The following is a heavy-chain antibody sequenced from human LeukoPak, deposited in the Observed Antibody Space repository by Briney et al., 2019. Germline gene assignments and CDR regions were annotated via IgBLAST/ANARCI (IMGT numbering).Heavy chain of an antibody. V-gene: IGHV1-69*13. Sequence: ASVKVSCKASGGTFSSYAISWVRQAPGQGLEWMGGIIPIFGTANYAQKFQGRVTITADESTSTAYMELSSLRSEDTAVYYCARGRKLVVGLSAYYYYYMDVWGKGTTVTVSS. CDR3: ARGRKLVVGLSAYYYYYMDV. D-gene: IGHD2-15*01. CDR2: IIPIFGTA. J-gene: IGHJ6*03. CDR1: GGTFSSYA.